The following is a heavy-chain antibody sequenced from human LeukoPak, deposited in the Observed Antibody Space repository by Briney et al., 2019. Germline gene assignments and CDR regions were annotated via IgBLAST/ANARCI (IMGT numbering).Heavy chain of an antibody. J-gene: IGHJ2*01. CDR1: GGSISSYY. CDR2: IYYSGST. V-gene: IGHV4-59*01. CDR3: ARRSLSSSLNWYFDL. Sequence: SGTLSLTCTVSGGSISSYYWSWIRQPPGKGLEWIGYIYYSGSTNYNPSLKSRVTISVDTSKNQFSLKLSSVTAADTAVYYCARRSLSSSLNWYFDLWGRGTLVTVSS. D-gene: IGHD6-13*01.